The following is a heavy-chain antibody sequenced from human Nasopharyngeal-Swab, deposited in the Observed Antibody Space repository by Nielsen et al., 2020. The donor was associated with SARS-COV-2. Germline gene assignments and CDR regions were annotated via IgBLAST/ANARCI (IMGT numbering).Heavy chain of an antibody. CDR1: GFTFSGYT. CDR3: ARARIGSKYYFDY. Sequence: GESLKISCVASGFTFSGYTMNWVRQAPGKGLEWISSISSTTPYIYYADSVKGRFTISRDNAKNSLYLQMNSLRAEDTAVYYCARARIGSKYYFDYWGQGTLVTVSS. D-gene: IGHD2-15*01. CDR2: ISSTTPYI. J-gene: IGHJ4*02. V-gene: IGHV3-21*01.